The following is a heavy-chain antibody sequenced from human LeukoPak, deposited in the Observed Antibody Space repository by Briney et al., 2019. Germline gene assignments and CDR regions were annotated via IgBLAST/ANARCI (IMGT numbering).Heavy chain of an antibody. D-gene: IGHD7-27*01. J-gene: IGHJ5*02. V-gene: IGHV4-31*03. CDR1: GGSISSGGYY. CDR3: AKKVAGVGWFDP. Sequence: PSQTLSLTCTVSGGSISSGGYYWSWIRQHPGKGLEWIGYIYYSGSTYYNPSLKSRVTISVDTSKNQFSLRLTSVTAMDTAVYYCAKKVAGVGWFDPWGQGTLVSVSS. CDR2: IYYSGST.